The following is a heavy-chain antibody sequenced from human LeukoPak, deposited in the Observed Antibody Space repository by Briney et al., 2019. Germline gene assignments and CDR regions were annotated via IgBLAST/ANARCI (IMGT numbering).Heavy chain of an antibody. CDR2: IYLGDSDT. CDR3: AKRADSSGDYYLDY. CDR1: GYSFTTYW. V-gene: IGHV5-51*01. J-gene: IGHJ4*02. D-gene: IGHD3-22*01. Sequence: GESLKISFIVSGYSFTTYWIGWVRQMPGKGLEWMGIIYLGDSDTRYSPSFQGQVTISADKSISTAYLQWSSLKASDTAIYYCAKRADSSGDYYLDYWGQGTLVTVSS.